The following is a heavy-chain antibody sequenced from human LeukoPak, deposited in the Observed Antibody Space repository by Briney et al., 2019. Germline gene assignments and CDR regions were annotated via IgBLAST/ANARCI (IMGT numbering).Heavy chain of an antibody. CDR3: ARHPLDRPFDY. CDR2: IYYSGST. CDR1: GGSISSSSYY. J-gene: IGHJ4*02. V-gene: IGHV4-39*01. Sequence: SETLSLTCTVCGGSISSSSYYWGWIRQPPGKGLEWIGSIYYSGSTYYNPSLKSRVTISVDTSKNQFSLKLSSVTAADTAVYYCARHPLDRPFDYWGQGTLVTVSS. D-gene: IGHD2-2*03.